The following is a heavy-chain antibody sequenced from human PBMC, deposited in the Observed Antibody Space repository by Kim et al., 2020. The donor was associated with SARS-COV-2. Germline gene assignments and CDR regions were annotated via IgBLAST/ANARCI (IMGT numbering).Heavy chain of an antibody. D-gene: IGHD4-17*01. CDR3: ARLDYGGNSYHFDY. Sequence: SPSFQGHVTISADKSISTAYLQWSSLKASDTAMYYCARLDYGGNSYHFDYWGQGTLVTVSS. J-gene: IGHJ4*02. V-gene: IGHV5-51*01.